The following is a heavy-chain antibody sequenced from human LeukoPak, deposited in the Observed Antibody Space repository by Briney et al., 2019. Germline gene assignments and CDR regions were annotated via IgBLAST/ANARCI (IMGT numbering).Heavy chain of an antibody. V-gene: IGHV3-48*03. CDR1: GFTFSSYD. Sequence: GGSLRLSCAVSGFTFSSYDMNWVRQAPGKGLDWVAYISNTGGTINYAASVKGRFTISRDNARNSLYLQMNSLRAEDTAVYDCAPRPTAVFDYWGQGIVVTVSS. CDR2: ISNTGGTI. J-gene: IGHJ4*02. CDR3: APRPTAVFDY.